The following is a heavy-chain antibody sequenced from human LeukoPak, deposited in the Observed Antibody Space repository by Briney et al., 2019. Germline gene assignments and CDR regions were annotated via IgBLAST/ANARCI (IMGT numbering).Heavy chain of an antibody. Sequence: PGGSLRLSCKASGFTFGDYAVSWVRQPPGKGLEWVAFIRSKAYGGTEYAASVKGRFTISRDNAKNSLYLHMNSLRAEDTAVYSCARDAGVAVDYWGQGTLVTVSS. V-gene: IGHV3-49*04. J-gene: IGHJ4*02. CDR3: ARDAGVAVDY. D-gene: IGHD3-10*01. CDR1: GFTFGDYA. CDR2: IRSKAYGGT.